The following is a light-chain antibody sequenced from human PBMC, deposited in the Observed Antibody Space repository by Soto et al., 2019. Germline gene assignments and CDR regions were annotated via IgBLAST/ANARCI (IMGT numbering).Light chain of an antibody. V-gene: IGKV3-15*01. CDR2: GAS. J-gene: IGKJ5*01. CDR3: QQRSNWPPIT. Sequence: EVVMTHSPDTLSVSPGETVTLSFXXSQSVRSKLAWYQQKPGRAPRLFIYGASTRATGIPARFSGSGSGTDFTLTISSLEPEDFAVYYCQQRSNWPPITFGQGTRPEI. CDR1: QSVRSK.